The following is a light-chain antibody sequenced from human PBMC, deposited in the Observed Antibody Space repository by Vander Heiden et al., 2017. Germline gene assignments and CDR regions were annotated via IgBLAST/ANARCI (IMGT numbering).Light chain of an antibody. Sequence: DIQLTQSPSFLSASVGDRVTITCRANQGISSYLAWYQQKPGKATKLLIYTASTLQSGVPSRFSGRGSGTEFTLTISSLQPEDFATYYCQQLNSYPRTFGQGTKVEIK. CDR3: QQLNSYPRT. J-gene: IGKJ1*01. CDR1: QGISSY. CDR2: TAS. V-gene: IGKV1-9*01.